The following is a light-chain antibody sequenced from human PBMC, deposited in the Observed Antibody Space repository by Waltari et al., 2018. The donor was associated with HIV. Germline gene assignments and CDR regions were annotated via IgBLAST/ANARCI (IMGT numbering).Light chain of an antibody. V-gene: IGLV2-14*01. CDR3: SSFTTSNSLL. CDR2: EVR. J-gene: IGLJ2*01. Sequence: QSALTQPASVSGSPGQSITVSCPGTSRDVGAYDLVSWYQQTPGIAPNRVIYEVRIRPSGISDRFSGSKCGNTASLTISGLQTEDEANYYCSSFTTSNSLLFGGGTKVTVL. CDR1: SRDVGAYDL.